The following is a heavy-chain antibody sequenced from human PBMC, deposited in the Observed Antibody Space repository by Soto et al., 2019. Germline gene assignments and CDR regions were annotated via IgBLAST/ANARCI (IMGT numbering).Heavy chain of an antibody. D-gene: IGHD3-22*01. J-gene: IGHJ6*02. CDR2: MNPNSGNT. CDR1: GYTFTSYD. V-gene: IGHV1-8*01. Sequence: ASVKVSCKASGYTFTSYDINWVRQATGQGLEWMGWMNPNSGNTGYAQKFQGRVTITRNASMSTAYMELSSLRSEDTAVYYCARGRLDPHLYYYYYGMDVWGQGTTVTVSS. CDR3: ARGRLDPHLYYYYYGMDV.